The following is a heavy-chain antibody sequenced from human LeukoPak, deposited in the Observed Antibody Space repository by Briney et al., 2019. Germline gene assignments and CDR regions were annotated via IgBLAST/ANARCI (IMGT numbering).Heavy chain of an antibody. CDR3: ARHVCSSTSCKPYFDS. CDR1: GGSISGYY. D-gene: IGHD2-2*01. V-gene: IGHV4-59*08. CDR2: IYYSGST. J-gene: IGHJ4*02. Sequence: SETLSLTCTVSGGSISGYYWSWIRQPPGKGLEWIGYIYYSGSTNYNPSLKSRVTISVDTSKNQFSLKLSSVTAADTAVYYCARHVCSSTSCKPYFDSWGQGTLVTASS.